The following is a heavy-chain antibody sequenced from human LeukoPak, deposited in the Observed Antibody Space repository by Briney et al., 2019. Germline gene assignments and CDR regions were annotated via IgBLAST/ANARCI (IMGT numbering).Heavy chain of an antibody. J-gene: IGHJ5*02. Sequence: GGSLRLSCAASGFTFSSYSMNWVRQAPGEGLEWVSSISSSSSYIYYADSVKGRFTISRDNAKNSLYLQMNSLRAEGTAVYYCARDCVGYYYDSSGYWTWGQGTLVTVSS. CDR3: ARDCVGYYYDSSGYWT. CDR1: GFTFSSYS. V-gene: IGHV3-21*01. D-gene: IGHD3-22*01. CDR2: ISSSSSYI.